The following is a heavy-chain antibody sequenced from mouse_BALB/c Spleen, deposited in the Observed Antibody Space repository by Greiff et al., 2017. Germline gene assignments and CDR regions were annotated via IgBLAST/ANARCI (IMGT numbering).Heavy chain of an antibody. V-gene: IGHV5-12-2*01. CDR2: ISNGGGST. Sequence: EVNVVESGGGLVQPGGSLKLSCAASGFTFSSYTMSWVRQTPEKRLEWVAYISNGGGSTYYPDTVKGRFTISRDNAKNTLYLQMSSLKSEDTAMYYCATLTGTGYFDYWGQGTTLTVSS. CDR1: GFTFSSYT. CDR3: ATLTGTGYFDY. D-gene: IGHD4-1*01. J-gene: IGHJ2*01.